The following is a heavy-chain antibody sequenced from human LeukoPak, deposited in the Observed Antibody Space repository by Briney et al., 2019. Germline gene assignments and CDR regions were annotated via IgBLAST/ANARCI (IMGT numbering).Heavy chain of an antibody. Sequence: PGRSLRLSCAASGFTFSSYWMHWVRQAPRKGLVWVSRINSDGSSTSYADSVKGRFTISRDNAKNTLYLQMNSLRAEDTAVYYCARERGGWYEGYFDYWGQGTLVTVSS. CDR2: INSDGSST. V-gene: IGHV3-74*01. CDR1: GFTFSSYW. CDR3: ARERGGWYEGYFDY. J-gene: IGHJ4*02. D-gene: IGHD6-19*01.